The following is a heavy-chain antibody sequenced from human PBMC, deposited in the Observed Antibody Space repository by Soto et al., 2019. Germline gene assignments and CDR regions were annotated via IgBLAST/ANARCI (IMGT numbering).Heavy chain of an antibody. Sequence: QVQLVESGGGVVQPGRSLRLCCAASGFGFSSFGMHWVRQAPGKGLEWVAMIWHDGINKYYVDSVKGRFTISRDNSESTLYLQMNSLRAEDTAVYYCAREGRAFFDYWGQGTLVTVSS. CDR3: AREGRAFFDY. J-gene: IGHJ4*02. V-gene: IGHV3-33*01. CDR2: IWHDGINK. CDR1: GFGFSSFG. D-gene: IGHD3-3*02.